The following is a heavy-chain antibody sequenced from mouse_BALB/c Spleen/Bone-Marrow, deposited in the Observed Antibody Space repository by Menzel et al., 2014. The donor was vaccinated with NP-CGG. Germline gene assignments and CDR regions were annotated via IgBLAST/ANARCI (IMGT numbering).Heavy chain of an antibody. CDR2: INPGSGDT. CDR3: ARNANWLFAY. V-gene: IGHV1-54*01. D-gene: IGHD4-1*01. Sequence: VQLVEPGTELVRPGTSVKVSCKASGYAFTNYLIEWVKQRPGQGLEWIGVINPGSGDTSYNEKFRGKATLTADKSSSTAYMQLSKLTSDGSAVYFCARNANWLFAYWGQGTLVTISA. J-gene: IGHJ3*01. CDR1: GYAFTNYL.